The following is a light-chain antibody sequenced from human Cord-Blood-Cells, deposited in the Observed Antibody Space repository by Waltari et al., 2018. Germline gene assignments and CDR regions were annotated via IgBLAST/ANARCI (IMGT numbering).Light chain of an antibody. CDR3: CSYAGSSTWV. J-gene: IGLJ3*02. Sequence: QSALTQPASVSGSPGQSFTISCTGTSSDVGSYNLVSWYQQHPGKAPKLIIYEGSKRPSGVSNRFSGSKSGNTASLTISGLQAEDEADYYCCSYAGSSTWVFGGGTKLTVL. CDR1: SSDVGSYNL. V-gene: IGLV2-23*01. CDR2: EGS.